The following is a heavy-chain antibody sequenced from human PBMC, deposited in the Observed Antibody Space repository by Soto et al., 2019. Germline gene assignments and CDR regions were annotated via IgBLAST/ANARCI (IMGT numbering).Heavy chain of an antibody. J-gene: IGHJ4*02. D-gene: IGHD6-6*01. CDR2: ISNSGITI. CDR3: ARDQPVRLEFDY. CDR1: GFTFSSYS. Sequence: GGSLRLSCAASGFTFSSYSMNWVRQAPGKGLEWVSYISNSGITIYYADSVKGRFTISRDNAKNSLYLQMNSLRAEDTAVYYCARDQPVRLEFDYGGQGTLVTVSS. V-gene: IGHV3-48*01.